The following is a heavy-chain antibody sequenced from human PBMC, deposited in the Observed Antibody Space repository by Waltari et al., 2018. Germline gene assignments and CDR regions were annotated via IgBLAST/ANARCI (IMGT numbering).Heavy chain of an antibody. D-gene: IGHD3-16*02. V-gene: IGHV1-69-2*01. J-gene: IGHJ4*02. Sequence: EVQLVQSGAEVKKPGATVKISCKVSGYTFTDYYMHWVQQAPGKGLEWMGLVGPEEGETIYAGKLQGRVTITADTSTDTAYMELSRLGSEDTAVYYCANMLFGGVIAIDYWGQGTLVTVSS. CDR2: VGPEEGET. CDR1: GYTFTDYY. CDR3: ANMLFGGVIAIDY.